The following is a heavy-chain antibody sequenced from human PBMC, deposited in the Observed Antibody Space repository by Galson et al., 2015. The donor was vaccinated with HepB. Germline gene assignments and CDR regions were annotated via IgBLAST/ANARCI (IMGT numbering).Heavy chain of an antibody. D-gene: IGHD5-24*01. CDR1: GYTFSSYG. CDR3: ARDGGLAYRDPFDY. J-gene: IGHJ4*02. V-gene: IGHV1-18*04. Sequence: SVKVSCKASGYTFSSYGITWVRQAPGQGLEWMGWISANNRHTNHEQQFQGRLTLTSDTSTSTAYMELGSLTSDDTAVYFCARDGGLAYRDPFDYWGQGTLVIVSS. CDR2: ISANNRHT.